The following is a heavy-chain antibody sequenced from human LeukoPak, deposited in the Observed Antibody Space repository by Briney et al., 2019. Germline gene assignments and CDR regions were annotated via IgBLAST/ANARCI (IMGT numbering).Heavy chain of an antibody. V-gene: IGHV1-69*02. CDR1: GGTFISYT. CDR3: ARGAMIVVASEYFQH. D-gene: IGHD3-22*01. CDR2: IIPILGIA. Sequence: ASVKVSCKASGGTFISYTISWVRQAPGQGLEWMGRIIPILGIANYAQECQGRVTITADKSTSTAYMELSSLRSEDTAVYYCARGAMIVVASEYFQHWGQGTLVTVSS. J-gene: IGHJ1*01.